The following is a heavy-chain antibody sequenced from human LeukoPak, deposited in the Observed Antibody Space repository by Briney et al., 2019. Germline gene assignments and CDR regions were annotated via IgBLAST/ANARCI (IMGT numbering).Heavy chain of an antibody. CDR2: ISSSSSTI. Sequence: PGGSLRLSCAASGFTFSSYSMNWVRQAPGKGLEWVSYISSSSSTIYYADSVKGRFTISRDNAKNSLYLQMNSLRAEDTAVYYCARMGVVTHIVVATADFDYWGQGTLVTVSS. V-gene: IGHV3-48*01. CDR1: GFTFSSYS. CDR3: ARMGVVTHIVVATADFDY. J-gene: IGHJ4*02. D-gene: IGHD2-21*02.